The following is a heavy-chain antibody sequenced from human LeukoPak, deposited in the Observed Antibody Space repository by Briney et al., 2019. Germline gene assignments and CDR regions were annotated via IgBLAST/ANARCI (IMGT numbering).Heavy chain of an antibody. D-gene: IGHD1-26*01. V-gene: IGHV4-39*07. CDR1: GGSISNISYY. J-gene: IGHJ4*02. CDR3: ARESELLYFDY. CDR2: IYYSGST. Sequence: SETLSLTCTASGGSISNISYYWGWIRQPPGKGLEWIGSIYYSGSTYYNPSLKSRVTISVDTSKNQFSLKLSSVTAADTAVYYCARESELLYFDYWGQGTLVTVSS.